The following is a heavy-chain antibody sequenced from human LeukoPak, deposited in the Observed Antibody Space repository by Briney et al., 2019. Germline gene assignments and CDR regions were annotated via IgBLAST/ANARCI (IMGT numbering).Heavy chain of an antibody. CDR1: GGTFSSYA. D-gene: IGHD1-26*01. J-gene: IGHJ3*02. CDR2: IIPILGTA. CDR3: ARSRMWESKDAFDI. V-gene: IGHV1-69*13. Sequence: SVKVSCKASGGTFSSYAISWVRQAPGQGLEWMGGIIPILGTANYAQKFQGRVTITADESTSTAYMELSSLRSEDTAVYYCARSRMWESKDAFDIWGQGTMVTVSS.